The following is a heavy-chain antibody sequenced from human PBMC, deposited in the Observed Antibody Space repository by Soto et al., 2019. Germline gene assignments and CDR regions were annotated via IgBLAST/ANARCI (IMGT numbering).Heavy chain of an antibody. V-gene: IGHV4-39*01. CDR2: IYYSGST. D-gene: IGHD6-13*01. Sequence: QLRLQESGPGLVKPSETLSLTCTVSGGSIRSSTYYWGWIRQPPGKGLGWIGSIYYSGSTHYNPSLQSRVSMSADTCTNQSSLKLISVTAADTAVYYCTGHEGGAAADSPLDYWGQGTLVTVSS. CDR3: TGHEGGAAADSPLDY. CDR1: GGSIRSSTYY. J-gene: IGHJ4*02.